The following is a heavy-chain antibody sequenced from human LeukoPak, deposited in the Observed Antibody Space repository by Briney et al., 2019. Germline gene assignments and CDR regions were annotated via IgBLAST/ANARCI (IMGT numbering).Heavy chain of an antibody. D-gene: IGHD6-19*01. CDR3: ARAIAVAGRLEFDY. J-gene: IGHJ4*02. Sequence: GASVKVSCKASGYTFTSYGISWVRQAPGQGLEWMGWISAYNGNTNYAQKLQGRVTMTTDTSTSTAYVELRSLRSDDTAVYYCARAIAVAGRLEFDYWGQGTLVTVSS. CDR1: GYTFTSYG. CDR2: ISAYNGNT. V-gene: IGHV1-18*01.